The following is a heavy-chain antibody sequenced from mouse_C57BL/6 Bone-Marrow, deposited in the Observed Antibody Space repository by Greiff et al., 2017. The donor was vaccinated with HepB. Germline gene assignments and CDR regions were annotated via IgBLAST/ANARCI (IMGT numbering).Heavy chain of an antibody. Sequence: QVQLQQSGPELVKPGASVKISCKASGYAFSSSWMNWVKQRPGKGLEWIGRIYPGDGDTNYNGKFKGKATLTADKSSSTAYMQLSSLTSEDSAVYCCARKEGYYSYWYFDVWGTGTTVTVSS. CDR2: IYPGDGDT. CDR3: ARKEGYYSYWYFDV. CDR1: GYAFSSSW. V-gene: IGHV1-82*01. J-gene: IGHJ1*03. D-gene: IGHD2-3*01.